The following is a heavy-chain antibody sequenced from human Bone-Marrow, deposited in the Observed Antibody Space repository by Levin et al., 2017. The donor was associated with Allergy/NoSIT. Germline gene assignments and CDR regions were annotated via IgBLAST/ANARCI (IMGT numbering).Heavy chain of an antibody. CDR2: ISGSGGST. CDR3: AKDSKSIAARLYDLDP. D-gene: IGHD6-6*01. J-gene: IGHJ5*02. Sequence: AGGSLRLSCAASGFTFSSYAMSWVRQAPGKGLEWVSAISGSGGSTYYADSVKGRFTISRDNSKNTLYLQMNSLRAEDTAVYYCAKDSKSIAARLYDLDPWGQGTLVTVSS. CDR1: GFTFSSYA. V-gene: IGHV3-23*01.